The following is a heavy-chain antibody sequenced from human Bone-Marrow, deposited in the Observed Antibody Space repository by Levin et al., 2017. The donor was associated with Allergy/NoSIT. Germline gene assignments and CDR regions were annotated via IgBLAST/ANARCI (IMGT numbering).Heavy chain of an antibody. CDR1: GYTFTGYY. Sequence: GASVKVSCKASGYTFTGYYMHWVRQAPGQGLEWMGWINPNSGGTNYAQKFQGRVTMTRDTSISTAYMELSRLRSDDTAVYYCAGNSVAYCGGDCYSDFSYYGMDVWGQGTTVTVSS. D-gene: IGHD2-21*02. CDR2: INPNSGGT. V-gene: IGHV1-2*02. J-gene: IGHJ6*02. CDR3: AGNSVAYCGGDCYSDFSYYGMDV.